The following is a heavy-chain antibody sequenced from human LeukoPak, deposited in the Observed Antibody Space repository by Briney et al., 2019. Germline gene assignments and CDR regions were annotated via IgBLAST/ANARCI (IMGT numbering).Heavy chain of an antibody. Sequence: PSETLSLTCAVSGYSISSGYYWGWIRQPPGKGLEWIGSIYHSGSTYYSPSLKSRVTISVDTSKNQFSLKLSSVTAADTAVYYCARIRKWAFDVWGQGTMVTVSS. J-gene: IGHJ3*01. CDR3: ARIRKWAFDV. V-gene: IGHV4-38-2*01. CDR1: GYSISSGYY. D-gene: IGHD2-8*01. CDR2: IYHSGST.